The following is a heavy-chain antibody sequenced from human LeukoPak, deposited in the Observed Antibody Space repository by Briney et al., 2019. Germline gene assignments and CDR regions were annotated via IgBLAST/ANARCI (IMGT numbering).Heavy chain of an antibody. J-gene: IGHJ4*01. D-gene: IGHD3-22*01. CDR2: VYPGDSDT. CDR1: GYSFTRYW. CDR3: ARGLHYDSSGYFAAF. Sequence: GESLKISCKASGYSFTRYWIGWVRQKPGKGLEWVGIVYPGDSDTIYSPSFQGQATISADRSTTTAYLELYRLKASDTATYFCARGLHYDSSGYFAAFWGRGTLVTVSS. V-gene: IGHV5-51*01.